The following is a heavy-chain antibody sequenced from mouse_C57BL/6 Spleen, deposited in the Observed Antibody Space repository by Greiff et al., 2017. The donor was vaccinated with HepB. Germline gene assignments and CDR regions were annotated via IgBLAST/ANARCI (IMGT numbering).Heavy chain of an antibody. V-gene: IGHV1-61*01. J-gene: IGHJ3*01. CDR2: IYPSDSET. CDR3: ARAYDYDDGAWFAY. D-gene: IGHD2-4*01. CDR1: GYTFTSYW. Sequence: QVQLQQSGAELVRPGSSVKLSCKASGYTFTSYWMDWVKQRPGQGLEWIGNIYPSDSETHYNQKFKDKATLTVDKSSSTAYMQLSSLTSEDSAVYYCARAYDYDDGAWFAYWGQGTLVTVSA.